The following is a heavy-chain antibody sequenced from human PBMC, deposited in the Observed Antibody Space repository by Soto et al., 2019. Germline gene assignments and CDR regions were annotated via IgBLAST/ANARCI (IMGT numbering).Heavy chain of an antibody. D-gene: IGHD1-26*01. J-gene: IGHJ4*02. CDR3: ARYLANGNYYHY. Sequence: GASVKVSFKASGGTFSSYAISWVRQAPGQGLEWMGGIIPIFGTANYAQKFQGRVTITADESTSTAYMELSSLRSEDTAVYYCARYLANGNYYHYWGQGTLVTVSS. V-gene: IGHV1-69*13. CDR2: IIPIFGTA. CDR1: GGTFSSYA.